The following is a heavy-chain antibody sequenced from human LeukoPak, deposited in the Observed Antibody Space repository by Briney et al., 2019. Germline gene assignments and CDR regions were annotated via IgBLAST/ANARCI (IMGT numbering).Heavy chain of an antibody. CDR3: ARHDGQGIVVVPVAFDY. D-gene: IGHD2-2*01. V-gene: IGHV4-34*01. CDR1: GGSSSGYY. J-gene: IGHJ4*02. CDR2: INQSGST. Sequence: KPSETLSLTCAVYGGSSSGYYWSWIRQPPGKGLEWIGEINQSGSTNQNPSLKSRVTISIDTSKNQFSLKLSSVTAADTAVYYCARHDGQGIVVVPVAFDYWGQGTLVTVSS.